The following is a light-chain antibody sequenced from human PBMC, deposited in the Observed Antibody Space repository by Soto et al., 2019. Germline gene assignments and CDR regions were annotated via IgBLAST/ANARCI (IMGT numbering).Light chain of an antibody. CDR1: RSNIGTNA. Sequence: QSVLTQPTSASGTPGQRVTISCSGSRSNIGTNAVNWYQQLPGTAPNLLIYSNDQRPSGVPDRSSGSKSGTSPSLAMSGLQSEGEANYYCNSYTSTNTPVFGTGTKVTVL. CDR2: SND. J-gene: IGLJ1*01. CDR3: NSYTSTNTPV. V-gene: IGLV1-44*01.